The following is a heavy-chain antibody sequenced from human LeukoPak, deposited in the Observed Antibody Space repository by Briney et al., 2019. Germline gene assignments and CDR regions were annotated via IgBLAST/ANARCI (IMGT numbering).Heavy chain of an antibody. V-gene: IGHV4-30-2*01. CDR2: IYHSGST. CDR1: GGSISSGGYS. J-gene: IGHJ5*02. Sequence: PSETLPLTCAVSGGSISSGGYSWSWIRQPPGKGLEWIGYIYHSGSTYYNPSLKSRVTISVDRSKNQFSLKLSSVTAADTAVYYCARVEYSSSLVNWFDPWGQGTLVTVSS. CDR3: ARVEYSSSLVNWFDP. D-gene: IGHD6-6*01.